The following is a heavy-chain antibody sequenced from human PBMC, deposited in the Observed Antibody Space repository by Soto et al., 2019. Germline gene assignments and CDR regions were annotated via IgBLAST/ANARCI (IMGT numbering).Heavy chain of an antibody. V-gene: IGHV3-11*01. CDR3: VRGGVPYQLYGMDV. Sequence: QVQLVESGGGLVKPGGSLRLSCAVSGFTFSDYYMSWIRQGTGKGLEWVSYMSNSGSTTYYAESVKGRFTISRDNAKSSLYLQMNSLRAEDTAVYYCVRGGVPYQLYGMDVWGQGTTVTVSS. CDR2: MSNSGSTT. CDR1: GFTFSDYY. D-gene: IGHD1-1*01. J-gene: IGHJ6*02.